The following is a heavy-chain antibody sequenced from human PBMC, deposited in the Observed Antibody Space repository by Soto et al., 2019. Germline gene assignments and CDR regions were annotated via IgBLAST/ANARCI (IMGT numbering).Heavy chain of an antibody. CDR2: ISWNSGTI. CDR1: GFMFDNYA. J-gene: IGHJ6*02. CDR3: AKSTGGTANGMDV. V-gene: IGHV3-9*01. D-gene: IGHD2-8*02. Sequence: EVQLVESGGGLVQPGRSLRLSCAASGFMFDNYAMHWVRPAPGKGLEWVSGISWNSGTIGYADSVKGRFTISRDNDKNSLYLQMNSLTAEDTALYYCAKSTGGTANGMDVWGQGTTVTVSS.